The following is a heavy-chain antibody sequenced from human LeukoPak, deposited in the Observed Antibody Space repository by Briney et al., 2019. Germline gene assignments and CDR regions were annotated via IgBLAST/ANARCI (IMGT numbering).Heavy chain of an antibody. D-gene: IGHD4-11*01. CDR3: ATAGLTVGNYELFDS. CDR2: ISTSSSRI. V-gene: IGHV3-48*04. CDR1: GFTFNNYN. J-gene: IGHJ4*02. Sequence: GGALRLSCAASGFTFNNYNMNWVRRAPGKGLEWVSYISTSSSRIYYADSVKGRFTISRDNAKNSLYLQMNSLRVEDTAVYYCATAGLTVGNYELFDSWGQGTLVTVSS.